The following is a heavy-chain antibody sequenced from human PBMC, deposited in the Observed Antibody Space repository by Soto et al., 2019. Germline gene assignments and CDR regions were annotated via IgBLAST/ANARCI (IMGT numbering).Heavy chain of an antibody. Sequence: ASVKVSCKAFGYTFTSYYMHWVRQAPGQGLEWMGIINPSEGSTSYTQNFQGRVTMTRDTSTNTVYMELSSLGSEDTAVYYCAITSSVVILSRSGEYFHHRGQRTLVTVS. CDR2: INPSEGST. V-gene: IGHV1-46*01. D-gene: IGHD2-15*01. CDR3: AITSSVVILSRSGEYFHH. CDR1: GYTFTSYY. J-gene: IGHJ1*01.